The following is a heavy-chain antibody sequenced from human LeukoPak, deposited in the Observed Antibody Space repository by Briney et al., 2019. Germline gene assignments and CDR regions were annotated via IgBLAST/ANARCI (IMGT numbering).Heavy chain of an antibody. CDR1: GFTFSSSW. D-gene: IGHD2-8*01. CDR3: ARGPTNGQAFDY. V-gene: IGHV3-7*01. CDR2: IREDGSQK. J-gene: IGHJ4*02. Sequence: GVSLRLSCVASGFTFSSSWMTWVRQAPGKGLEWVASIREDGSQKTAVDSVRGRFTISRDNAKNSVYLQMDSLRAEDTAVYYCARGPTNGQAFDYWGQGTLVSVSS.